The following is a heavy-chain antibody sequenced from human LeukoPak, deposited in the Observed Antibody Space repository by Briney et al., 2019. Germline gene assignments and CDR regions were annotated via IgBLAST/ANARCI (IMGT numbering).Heavy chain of an antibody. D-gene: IGHD5-12*01. V-gene: IGHV3-11*01. J-gene: IGHJ4*02. CDR2: ISSSGSTM. CDR3: ARDPGSGYEEHFDY. Sequence: GGSLRLSCAAAGFIFSDYYMSWIRQAPGKGLEWVSYISSSGSTMYYTDSVKGRFTMSRDNAKDSLYLQMNSLRAEDTAVYYCARDPGSGYEEHFDYWGQGTLVTVSS. CDR1: GFIFSDYY.